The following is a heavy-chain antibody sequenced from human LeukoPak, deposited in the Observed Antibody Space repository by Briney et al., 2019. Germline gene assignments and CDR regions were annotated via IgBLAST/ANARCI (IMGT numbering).Heavy chain of an antibody. CDR1: GYTFTSYG. J-gene: IGHJ4*02. D-gene: IGHD5-18*01. Sequence: GASVKVSCKASGYTFTSYGISWVRQAPGQGLEWMGWISAYNGNTNYAQKLQGRVTMTTDTSTSTAHMELRSLRSDDTAVYYCAREMDSYTAMVYTLDYWGQGTLVTVSS. V-gene: IGHV1-18*04. CDR2: ISAYNGNT. CDR3: AREMDSYTAMVYTLDY.